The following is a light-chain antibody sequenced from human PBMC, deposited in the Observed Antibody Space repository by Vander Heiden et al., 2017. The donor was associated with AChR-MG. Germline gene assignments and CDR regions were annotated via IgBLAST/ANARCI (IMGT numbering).Light chain of an antibody. Sequence: IVLAPSPAALSLPPGEGATLPRRASQRGSSSFAVYQQKPGQAPRLLIYDASNRATGIPARFSGGGSGTDFTLPIRSLEPEDFAVYYCQQRSNWPLFTFGPGTKVDIK. CDR1: QRGSSS. J-gene: IGKJ3*01. CDR3: QQRSNWPLFT. V-gene: IGKV3-11*01. CDR2: DAS.